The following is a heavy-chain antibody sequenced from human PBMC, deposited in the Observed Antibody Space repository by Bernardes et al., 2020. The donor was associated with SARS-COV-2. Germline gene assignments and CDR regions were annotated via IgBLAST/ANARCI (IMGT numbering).Heavy chain of an antibody. CDR1: GFTFSSYW. J-gene: IGHJ4*02. V-gene: IGHV3-74*01. Sequence: GWSLRLSCAASGFTFSSYWMHWVRQAPGKGLVWVSRINSDGSSTSYADSVKGRFTISRDNAKNTLYLQMNSLRAEDTAVYYCARGSGAAGPRLFDYWGQGTLVTVSS. CDR3: ARGSGAAGPRLFDY. CDR2: INSDGSST. D-gene: IGHD6-13*01.